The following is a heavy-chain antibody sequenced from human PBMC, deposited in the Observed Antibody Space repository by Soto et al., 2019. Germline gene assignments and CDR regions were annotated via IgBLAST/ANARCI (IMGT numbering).Heavy chain of an antibody. D-gene: IGHD3-3*01. CDR2: IKQDGSEK. Sequence: PGGSLRLSCAASGFTFSSYWMSWVRQAPGKGLEWVANIKQDGSEKYYVDSVKGRFTISRDNAKNSLYLQMNSLRAEDTAVYYCARGADYDFWSGYSDYWGQGTLVTVSS. CDR1: GFTFSSYW. V-gene: IGHV3-7*05. CDR3: ARGADYDFWSGYSDY. J-gene: IGHJ4*02.